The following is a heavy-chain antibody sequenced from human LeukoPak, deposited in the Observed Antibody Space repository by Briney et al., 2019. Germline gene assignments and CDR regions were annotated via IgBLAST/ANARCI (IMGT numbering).Heavy chain of an antibody. V-gene: IGHV1-69*13. Sequence: SVKVSCKASGGTFSSYAISWVRQAPGQGLEWMGGIIPIFGTANYAQKFQGRVTITADESTSTAYMELSSLRSEDTAVYYCASHYYDSSGYYYGLDYWGQGTLVTVSS. CDR2: IIPIFGTA. CDR1: GGTFSSYA. J-gene: IGHJ4*02. D-gene: IGHD3-22*01. CDR3: ASHYYDSSGYYYGLDY.